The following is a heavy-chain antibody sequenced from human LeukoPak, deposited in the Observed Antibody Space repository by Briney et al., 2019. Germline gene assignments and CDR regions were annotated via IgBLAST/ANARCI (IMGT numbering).Heavy chain of an antibody. V-gene: IGHV3-15*01. J-gene: IGHJ4*02. CDR1: GFTFTNAW. CDR3: TTDLGTYYHGSQRLIPIDY. CDR2: IKSKTDGETT. Sequence: GGSLRLSCVDSGFTFTNAWISWVRQAPGKGLEWIGRIKSKTDGETTNYAEPVRGRFTISRDDSKSAVYLQMNSLKIKDTAVYYCTTDLGTYYHGSQRLIPIDYWGQGTLVTVSS. D-gene: IGHD3-10*01.